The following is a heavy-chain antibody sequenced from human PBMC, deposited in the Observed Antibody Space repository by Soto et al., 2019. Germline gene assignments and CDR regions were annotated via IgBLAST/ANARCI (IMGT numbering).Heavy chain of an antibody. Sequence: GGSLRLSCSASGFTFGSYAMHWVRQAPGKGLEYVSAISSSGDNTYYPDSVKVRFTISRDNSKNTLYLQMSSLRVEDTAVYYCTRHMSPNIAVAGTWGQGTQVTVSS. CDR3: TRHMSPNIAVAGT. J-gene: IGHJ4*02. V-gene: IGHV3-64D*08. D-gene: IGHD6-19*01. CDR1: GFTFGSYA. CDR2: ISSSGDNT.